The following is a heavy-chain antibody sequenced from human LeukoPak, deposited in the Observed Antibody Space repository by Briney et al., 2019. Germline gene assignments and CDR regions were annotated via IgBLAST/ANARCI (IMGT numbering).Heavy chain of an antibody. CDR1: GGSISSFY. CDR3: ARDKGLPQAFDI. V-gene: IGHV4-59*01. J-gene: IGHJ3*02. D-gene: IGHD5/OR15-5a*01. Sequence: SETLSLTCTVSGGSISSFYWAWIRQFPGKGLEYIGYISSSETTSYSPSLKSRVTISLDTSKNQFSLKLTSVTAADTAMYYCARDKGLPQAFDIWGQGTLVTVSS. CDR2: ISSSETT.